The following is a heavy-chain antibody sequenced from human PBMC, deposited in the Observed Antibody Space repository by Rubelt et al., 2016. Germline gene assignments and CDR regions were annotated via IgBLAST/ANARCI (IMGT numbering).Heavy chain of an antibody. CDR1: TFSSYS. D-gene: IGHD6-13*01. CDR2: ISSSSTYI. V-gene: IGHV3-21*01. J-gene: IGHJ4*02. Sequence: TFSSYSMNWVRQAPGKGLEWVSSISSSSTYIYYADSVKGRFTIPRDNAKNSLYLQMNSLRAEDTAVYYCVRDRKLDWEYYFDSWGQGTLVTVSS. CDR3: VRDRKLDWEYYFDS.